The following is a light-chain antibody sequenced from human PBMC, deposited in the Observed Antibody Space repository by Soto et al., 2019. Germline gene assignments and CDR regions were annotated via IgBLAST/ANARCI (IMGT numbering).Light chain of an antibody. J-gene: IGKJ4*01. Sequence: DIQMTQSPSSLSASVGDRVTITCRASQSISSYLNWYQQKPGKAPKLLIYAASSLQSGVPSRFSGSGSGTAFTLTISSLQPEDFATYYCQQSYSTLLLTFGGGTKVEIK. CDR3: QQSYSTLLLT. CDR1: QSISSY. V-gene: IGKV1-39*01. CDR2: AAS.